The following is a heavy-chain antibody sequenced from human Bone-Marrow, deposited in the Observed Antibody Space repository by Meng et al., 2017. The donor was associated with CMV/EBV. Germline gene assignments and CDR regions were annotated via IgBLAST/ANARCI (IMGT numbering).Heavy chain of an antibody. D-gene: IGHD2-2*01. CDR2: ISYDGSNK. Sequence: GESLKISCAASGFTFSSYAMHWVRQAPGKGLEWVAVISYDGSNKYYADSVKGRFTISRDNSKNTLYLQMNSLRAEDTAVYYCARDLRPSALYTNYNYYYGMDVWGQGTTVTVSS. CDR1: GFTFSSYA. V-gene: IGHV3-30-3*01. CDR3: ARDLRPSALYTNYNYYYGMDV. J-gene: IGHJ6*02.